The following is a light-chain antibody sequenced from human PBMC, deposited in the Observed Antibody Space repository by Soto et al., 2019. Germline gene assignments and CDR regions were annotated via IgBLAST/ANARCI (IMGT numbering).Light chain of an antibody. V-gene: IGKV3-15*01. CDR2: GAS. J-gene: IGKJ4*01. CDR1: RSVGSN. CDR3: QQYNNWPLT. Sequence: EIVMTQSPATLSVSPGERATLSCTASRSVGSNLAWYQQKPGQAPRLLIYGASTRAAGIPARFSGSGSGTEFTLTISSLQSEDFALYYCQQYNNWPLTFGGGTKGDIK.